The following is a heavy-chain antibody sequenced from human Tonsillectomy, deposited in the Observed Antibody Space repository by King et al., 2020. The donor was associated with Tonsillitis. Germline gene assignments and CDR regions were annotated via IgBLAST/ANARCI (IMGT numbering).Heavy chain of an antibody. J-gene: IGHJ5*02. Sequence: VQLVESGGGLVQPGGSLRLSCAASGFTFSSYWMSWVRQAPGKGLEWVANIKQDGSEKYYVDSVKGRFTISRDNAKNSLYLQMNSLRAEDTAVYYCARERGTRYCSSTSCYNKIHWFDPWGQGTLVTVSS. D-gene: IGHD2-2*02. CDR3: ARERGTRYCSSTSCYNKIHWFDP. CDR2: IKQDGSEK. CDR1: GFTFSSYW. V-gene: IGHV3-7*01.